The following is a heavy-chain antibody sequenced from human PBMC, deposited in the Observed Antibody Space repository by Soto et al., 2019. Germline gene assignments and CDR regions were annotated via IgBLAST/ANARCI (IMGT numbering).Heavy chain of an antibody. CDR2: INPNSGGT. J-gene: IGHJ6*02. CDR3: ARDHYVTGYNSRPYYYGMDV. V-gene: IGHV1-2*04. CDR1: GYTFTNYG. Sequence: ASVKVSCKTSGYTFTNYGISWVRQAPGQGLEWMGWINPNSGGTNYAQKFQGWVTMTRDTSISTAYMELSRLRSDDTAVYYCARDHYVTGYNSRPYYYGMDVWGQGTTVTVSS. D-gene: IGHD3-10*02.